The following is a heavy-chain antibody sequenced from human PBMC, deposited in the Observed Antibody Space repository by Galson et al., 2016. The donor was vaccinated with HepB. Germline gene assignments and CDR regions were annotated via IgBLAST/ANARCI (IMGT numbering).Heavy chain of an antibody. Sequence: LRLSCAASGFTFGTYTMHWIRQAPGEGLQWVSLITGDRANAYYADSVKGRFTISRDNSKNSLYLQMNSLRTEDTALYYCTKDFGHGYGMNVWGQGTTVTVSS. CDR3: TKDFGHGYGMNV. V-gene: IGHV3-43*01. CDR2: ITGDRANA. D-gene: IGHD2-8*01. J-gene: IGHJ6*02. CDR1: GFTFGTYT.